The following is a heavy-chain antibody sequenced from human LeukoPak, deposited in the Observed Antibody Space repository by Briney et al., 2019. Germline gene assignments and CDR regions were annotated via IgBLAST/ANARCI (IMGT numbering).Heavy chain of an antibody. V-gene: IGHV4-38-2*02. CDR2: IYHSGST. J-gene: IGHJ4*02. D-gene: IGHD4-23*01. CDR3: ARDTFDYGGNSLMYYFDY. Sequence: GSLRLSCAASGFTFSSYGMHWVRQAPGKGLEWIGSIYHSGSTYYNPSLKSRVTISVDTSKNQFSLKLSSVTAADTAVYYCARDTFDYGGNSLMYYFDYWGQGTLVTVSS. CDR1: GFTFSSYG.